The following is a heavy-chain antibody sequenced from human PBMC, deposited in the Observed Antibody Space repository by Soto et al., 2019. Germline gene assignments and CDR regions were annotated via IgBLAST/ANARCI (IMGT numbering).Heavy chain of an antibody. Sequence: QLQLQESGPGLVKPSETLSLTCTVSGGSISSSSYYWGWIRQPPGKGLEWIGSIYYSGSTYYNPSLACQVTFPVSTSKNPFSPTLSSVTAADTAVYYCARHGWLRDAFDIWGQGTMVTVSS. V-gene: IGHV4-39*01. D-gene: IGHD6-19*01. CDR2: IYYSGST. J-gene: IGHJ3*02. CDR1: GGSISSSSYY. CDR3: ARHGWLRDAFDI.